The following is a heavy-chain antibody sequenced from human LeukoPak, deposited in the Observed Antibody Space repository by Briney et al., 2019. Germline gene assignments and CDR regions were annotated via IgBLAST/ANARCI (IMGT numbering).Heavy chain of an antibody. V-gene: IGHV1-24*01. D-gene: IGHD6-6*01. J-gene: IGHJ4*02. CDR1: GYTLTELS. CDR3: ATTDIKSIAARPGVDY. CDR2: FDPEDGET. Sequence: GASVKVSCKVSGYTLTELSMHWVRQAPGKGLEWMGGFDPEDGETIYARKFQGRVTMTEDTSTDTAYMELSSLRSEDTAVYYCATTDIKSIAARPGVDYWGQGTLVTVSS.